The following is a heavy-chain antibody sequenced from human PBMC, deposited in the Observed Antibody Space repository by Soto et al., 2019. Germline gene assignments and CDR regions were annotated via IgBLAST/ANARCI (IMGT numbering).Heavy chain of an antibody. Sequence: PSETLSLTCTVSGGSISSYYWSWIRQPPGKGLEWIGYIYYSGSTNYNPSLKSRFTLSVDTSKNQFSLKLSSVTAAYTAVYYCASSNIAAAGFYYYGMDVWGRGTTVT. CDR3: ASSNIAAAGFYYYGMDV. CDR1: GGSISSYY. J-gene: IGHJ6*02. D-gene: IGHD6-13*01. V-gene: IGHV4-59*01. CDR2: IYYSGST.